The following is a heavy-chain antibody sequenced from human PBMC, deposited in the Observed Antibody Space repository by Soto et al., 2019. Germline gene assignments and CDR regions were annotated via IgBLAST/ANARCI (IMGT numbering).Heavy chain of an antibody. CDR3: ARARFYGSERSVFDF. CDR2: IYYNGIT. V-gene: IGHV4-31*03. D-gene: IGHD3-10*01. Sequence: QVQLQESGPGLVKPSQTLSLTCTVSRGSVSSGGYYWSWIRQHPGKGLEWIGYIYYNGITDYNPCIKSRLIISADTSKNQFSLILSSVTAADTAVYYCARARFYGSERSVFDFWGQGTLVTVSS. J-gene: IGHJ4*02. CDR1: RGSVSSGGYY.